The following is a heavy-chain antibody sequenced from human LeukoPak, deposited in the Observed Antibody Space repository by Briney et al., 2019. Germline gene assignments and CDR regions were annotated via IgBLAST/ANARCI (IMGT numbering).Heavy chain of an antibody. CDR3: ASVIANWASYYFDY. V-gene: IGHV4-4*07. Sequence: SETLSLTCTVSGGSISSYYWSWIRQPTGKGLEWIGRIYTSGSTNYNPSLKSRVTMSVDTSKNQFSLKLSSVTAADTAVYYCASVIANWASYYFDYWGQGTLVTVSS. CDR1: GGSISSYY. D-gene: IGHD2/OR15-2a*01. CDR2: IYTSGST. J-gene: IGHJ4*02.